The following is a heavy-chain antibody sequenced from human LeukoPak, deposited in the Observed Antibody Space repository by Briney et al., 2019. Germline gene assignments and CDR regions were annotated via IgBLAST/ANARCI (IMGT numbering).Heavy chain of an antibody. CDR3: ASAYYHYYFDY. D-gene: IGHD3-16*01. V-gene: IGHV3-74*01. J-gene: IGHJ4*02. CDR1: GFTFRSYW. Sequence: GGSLGLSCEASGFTFRSYWMHWVRQAPGKGLVWVSRINGDGSSTSYADSVKGRFTISRDNAKNTLYLQMNSLRAEDSAVYYCASAYYHYYFDYWGQGTLVTVSS. CDR2: INGDGSST.